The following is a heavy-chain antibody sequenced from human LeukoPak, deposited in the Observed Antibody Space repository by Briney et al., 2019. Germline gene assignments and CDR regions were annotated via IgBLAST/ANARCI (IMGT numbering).Heavy chain of an antibody. CDR1: GGSISSYY. V-gene: IGHV4-59*01. D-gene: IGHD3-9*01. CDR2: IYYSGST. CDR3: ARGGDILTGSNWFDP. J-gene: IGHJ5*02. Sequence: SETLSLTCTVSGGSISSYYWSWIRQPPGKGLEWIGYIYYSGSTNYNPSLKSRVTISVDTSKNQFSLKLSSVTAADTAVYYCARGGDILTGSNWFDPWGQGTLVTVSS.